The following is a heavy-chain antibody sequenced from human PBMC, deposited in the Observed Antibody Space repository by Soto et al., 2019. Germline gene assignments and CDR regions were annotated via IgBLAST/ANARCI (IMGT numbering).Heavy chain of an antibody. Sequence: QVRLVESGGGVVQPGTSLRLSCAASGFTFSSYNMHWVRQAPGKGLEWVAIISYDGSNKNYADSVKGRFTISRDNSKTTLYLQMNSLRPEDTAVFYCAKAPAGIAVFDYWGQGTLVTVSS. CDR3: AKAPAGIAVFDY. CDR1: GFTFSSYN. D-gene: IGHD6-19*01. J-gene: IGHJ4*02. V-gene: IGHV3-30*18. CDR2: ISYDGSNK.